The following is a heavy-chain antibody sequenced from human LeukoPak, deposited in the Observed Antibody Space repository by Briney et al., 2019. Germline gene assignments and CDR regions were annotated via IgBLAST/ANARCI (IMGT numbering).Heavy chain of an antibody. CDR2: ISGSGDST. V-gene: IGHV3-23*01. D-gene: IGHD6-13*01. Sequence: GGSLRLSCAASEFTFSSYAMSWVRQAPGKGLEWVSAISGSGDSTYYADSVKGRFTISRDNSKNTLYLQMNSLRAEDTAIYYCAKGKQLIDYWGQGTLVTVSS. CDR3: AKGKQLIDY. CDR1: EFTFSSYA. J-gene: IGHJ4*02.